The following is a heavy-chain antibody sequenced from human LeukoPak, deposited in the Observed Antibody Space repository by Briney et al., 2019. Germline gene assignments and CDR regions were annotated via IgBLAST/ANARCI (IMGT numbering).Heavy chain of an antibody. CDR1: GYTFTSYG. Sequence: ASVKVSCKASGYTFTSYGISWMRQAPGQGLEWMGWISAYNGNTNYAQKLQGRVTMTTDTSTSTAYMELSSLRSEDTAVYYCARELSTYCGGDCYYEAYLDYWGQGTLVTVSS. V-gene: IGHV1-18*01. CDR2: ISAYNGNT. J-gene: IGHJ4*02. D-gene: IGHD2-21*01. CDR3: ARELSTYCGGDCYYEAYLDY.